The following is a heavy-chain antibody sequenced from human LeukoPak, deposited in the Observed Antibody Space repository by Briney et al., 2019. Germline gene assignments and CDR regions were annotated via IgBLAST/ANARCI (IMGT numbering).Heavy chain of an antibody. Sequence: GGSLRLSCAASGFTFTSYEMNWVRQAPGKGLEWVSYISSSGGTIYYADSMKGRFTISRDNAKNSLYLQMNSLRAEDTAVYYCARDAGWLQFDCWGQGTLVTVSS. V-gene: IGHV3-48*03. CDR2: ISSSGGTI. J-gene: IGHJ4*02. CDR3: ARDAGWLQFDC. CDR1: GFTFTSYE. D-gene: IGHD5-24*01.